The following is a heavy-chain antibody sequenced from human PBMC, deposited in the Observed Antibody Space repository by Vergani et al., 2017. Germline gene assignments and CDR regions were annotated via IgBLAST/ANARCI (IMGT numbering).Heavy chain of an antibody. V-gene: IGHV4-34*01. D-gene: IGHD3-10*01. J-gene: IGHJ6*02. CDR2: INHSGST. CDR1: GGSFSGYY. Sequence: QVQLQQWGAGLLKPSETLSLTCAVYGGSFSGYYWSWIRQPPGKGLEWSGEINHSGSTNYNPSLKSRVTISVDTPKNQFSLKLSSVTASDTAVYYCARGNYYYASGCYLYYYGMDVSGQGTTVTVSS. CDR3: ARGNYYYASGCYLYYYGMDV.